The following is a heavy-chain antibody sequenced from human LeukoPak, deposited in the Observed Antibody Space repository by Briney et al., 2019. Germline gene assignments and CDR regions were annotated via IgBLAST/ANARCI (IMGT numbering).Heavy chain of an antibody. J-gene: IGHJ4*02. V-gene: IGHV3-33*08. Sequence: GGSLRLSCAGSGFTFSSYGMHWVRQAPGKGLEWVAVIWYDGSNKYYADSVKGRFTISRDNSKNTLYLQMNSLRAEDTAVYYCARDNYDSSGLAYYWGQGTLVTVSS. D-gene: IGHD3-22*01. CDR1: GFTFSSYG. CDR3: ARDNYDSSGLAYY. CDR2: IWYDGSNK.